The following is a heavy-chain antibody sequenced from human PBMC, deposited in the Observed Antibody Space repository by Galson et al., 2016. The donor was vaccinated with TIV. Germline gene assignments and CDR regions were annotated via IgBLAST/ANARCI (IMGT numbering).Heavy chain of an antibody. CDR3: ARALNHWDFDY. D-gene: IGHD1-14*01. CDR2: ISGGGGST. Sequence: SLRLSCAASGFTFSIFAMTWVRQAPGMGLEWVSAISGGGGSTYYADSVKGRFTISRDNSKNTVYLQMNSLKPEDTSVYYCARALNHWDFDYWGQGTLVTVSS. CDR1: GFTFSIFA. V-gene: IGHV3-23*01. J-gene: IGHJ4*02.